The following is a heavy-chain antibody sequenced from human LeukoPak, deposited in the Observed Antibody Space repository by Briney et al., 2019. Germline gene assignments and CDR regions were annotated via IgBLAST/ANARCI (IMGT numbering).Heavy chain of an antibody. V-gene: IGHV3-23*01. J-gene: IGHJ4*02. CDR3: ARCSGGSCYHRFDY. CDR2: ISGSGDST. CDR1: GFTVSSNY. D-gene: IGHD2-15*01. Sequence: GGSLRLSCAASGFTVSSNYMSWVRQAPGKGLEWVSGISGSGDSTYNADSVKGRFTVSRDNSKNTLYLQMNSLRAEDTAVYYCARCSGGSCYHRFDYWGQGTLVTVSS.